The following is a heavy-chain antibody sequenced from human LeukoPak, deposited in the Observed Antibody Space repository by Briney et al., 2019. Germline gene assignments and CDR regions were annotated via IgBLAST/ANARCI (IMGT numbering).Heavy chain of an antibody. CDR1: SGSISSGGYY. J-gene: IGHJ5*02. Sequence: NSSETLSLTCTLSSGSISSGGYYWSWLRKQPGKGLEWFGYIYYSGSTYNNPSPKSQVPITVDTSKNQFSLKLSSVTAADTAVYDCARASGWYTITFYNCFDPWGQGTLVTVSS. CDR3: ARASGWYTITFYNCFDP. CDR2: IYYSGST. D-gene: IGHD6-19*01. V-gene: IGHV4-31*02.